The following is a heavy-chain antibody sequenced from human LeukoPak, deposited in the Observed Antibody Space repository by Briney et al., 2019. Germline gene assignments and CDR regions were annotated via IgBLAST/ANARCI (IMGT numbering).Heavy chain of an antibody. CDR3: AKILESTTLGDAFDI. Sequence: GGSLRLSCAASGFTVSSNYMSWVRQAPGKGLEWVSVIYSGGSTYYADSVKGRFTISRDNSKNTLYLQMNSLRAEDTAVYYCAKILESTTLGDAFDIWGQGTMVTVSS. D-gene: IGHD4-17*01. J-gene: IGHJ3*02. V-gene: IGHV3-66*01. CDR1: GFTVSSNY. CDR2: IYSGGST.